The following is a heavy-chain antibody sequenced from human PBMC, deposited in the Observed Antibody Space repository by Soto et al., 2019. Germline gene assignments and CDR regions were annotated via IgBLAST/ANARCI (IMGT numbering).Heavy chain of an antibody. V-gene: IGHV1-69*13. CDR3: AVDFWSGYYQDNWFEP. D-gene: IGHD3-3*01. CDR2: IIPIFGTA. J-gene: IGHJ5*02. Sequence: ASVKVSCKASGGTFSSYAISCVRQAPGQGLEWMGGIIPIFGTANYAQKFQGRVTITADESTSTAYMELSSLRSEDTAVYYCAVDFWSGYYQDNWFEPWGQGTLVTVSS. CDR1: GGTFSSYA.